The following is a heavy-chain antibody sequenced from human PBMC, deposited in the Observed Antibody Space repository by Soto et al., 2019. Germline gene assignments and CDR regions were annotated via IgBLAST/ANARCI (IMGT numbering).Heavy chain of an antibody. CDR1: GGTFSSYT. J-gene: IGHJ4*02. Sequence: QVQLVQSGAEVKKPGSSVQVSCKASGGTFSSYTFSSVRQAPGQGLEWMGRIIPIVGKPNYAKKFQGRGTMTADKSTSTAYMRLGCLRSEDTTVYYCASDYCSGSYRHIDYWGQGTLVTVSS. CDR2: IIPIVGKP. D-gene: IGHD3-10*01. V-gene: IGHV1-69*08. CDR3: ASDYCSGSYRHIDY.